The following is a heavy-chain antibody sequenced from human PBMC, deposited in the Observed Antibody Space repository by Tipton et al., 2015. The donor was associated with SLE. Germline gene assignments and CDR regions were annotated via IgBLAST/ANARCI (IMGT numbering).Heavy chain of an antibody. J-gene: IGHJ6*02. V-gene: IGHV3-43D*04. Sequence: GSLRLSCAGSGFTFDDYAMHWVRQAPGKGLEWVSLISWDGGSRNYADSVKGRFTISRDNSKNSLYLQMNSLRAEDTALYYCARSFSLRGVYYYYDGMDVWGQGTTVTVSS. D-gene: IGHD3-3*02. CDR2: ISWDGGSR. CDR3: ARSFSLRGVYYYYDGMDV. CDR1: GFTFDDYA.